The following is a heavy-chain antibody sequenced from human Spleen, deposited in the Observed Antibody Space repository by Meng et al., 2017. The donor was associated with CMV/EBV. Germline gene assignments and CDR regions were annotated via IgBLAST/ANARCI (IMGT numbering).Heavy chain of an antibody. Sequence: GSLRLSCEASGFTFSDQDMSWIRQAPGKGLEWVSYISSSGSTIYYADSVKGRSTISRDYAKNTLYVQMNSLRAEDTAVYYCARGYPNYYYGMDVWGQGTTVTVSS. CDR3: ARGYPNYYYGMDV. CDR2: ISSSGSTI. D-gene: IGHD2-2*02. CDR1: GFTFSDQD. V-gene: IGHV3-11*04. J-gene: IGHJ6*02.